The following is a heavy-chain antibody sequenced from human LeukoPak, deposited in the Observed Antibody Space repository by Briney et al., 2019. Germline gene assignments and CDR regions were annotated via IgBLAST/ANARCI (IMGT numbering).Heavy chain of an antibody. D-gene: IGHD5-18*01. J-gene: IGHJ4*02. CDR1: GFTFSSYA. CDR3: AKGSSGTAMVAYYFDY. V-gene: IGHV3-23*01. Sequence: PGGSLRLSCAASGFTFSSYAMIWVRQAPGKGLEWVSAISGSGGSTYYADSVKGRFTISRDNSKNTLYLQMNSLRAEDTAVYYCAKGSSGTAMVAYYFDYWGQGTLVTVSS. CDR2: ISGSGGST.